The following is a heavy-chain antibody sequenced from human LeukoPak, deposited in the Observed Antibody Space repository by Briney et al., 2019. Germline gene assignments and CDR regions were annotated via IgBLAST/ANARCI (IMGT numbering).Heavy chain of an antibody. D-gene: IGHD6-13*01. V-gene: IGHV4-59*12. CDR3: ARDNFESWEYSSSRDWFDP. Sequence: SETLSLTCTVSGGSISSYYWSWIRQPPGKGLEWIGYIYYSGSTNYNPSLKSRVTMSVDTSKNQFSLKLSSVTAADTAVYYCARDNFESWEYSSSRDWFDPWGQGTLVTVSS. CDR1: GGSISSYY. CDR2: IYYSGST. J-gene: IGHJ5*02.